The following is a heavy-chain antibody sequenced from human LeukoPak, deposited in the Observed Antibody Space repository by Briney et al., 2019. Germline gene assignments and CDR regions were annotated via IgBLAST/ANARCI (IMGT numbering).Heavy chain of an antibody. CDR1: GGSISSGDYY. D-gene: IGHD3-16*01. Sequence: SETLSLTCTVSGGSISSGDYYWSWIRQPPGKGLEWIGYIYYSGSTYYNPSPKSRVTISVDTSKNQFSLKLSSVTAADTAVYYCARAENHYDYVWGSFYYWGQGTLVTVSS. V-gene: IGHV4-30-4*01. J-gene: IGHJ4*02. CDR2: IYYSGST. CDR3: ARAENHYDYVWGSFYY.